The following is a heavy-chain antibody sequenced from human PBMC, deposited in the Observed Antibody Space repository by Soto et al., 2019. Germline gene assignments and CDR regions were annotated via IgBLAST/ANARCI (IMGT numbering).Heavy chain of an antibody. CDR2: IHSSSRYI. D-gene: IGHD3-3*01. CDR1: GFSFSTYS. Sequence: EVQLVESGGGQVKPGGSLRLSCAASGFSFSTYSMNWVRQAPGKGLEWVSSIHSSSRYIYYADSVKGRFTISRDNAKNSLFLQMSSLRAEDTAVYYCARGSQNFWMREDASDIWGQGTMVSVSS. J-gene: IGHJ3*02. CDR3: ARGSQNFWMREDASDI. V-gene: IGHV3-21*01.